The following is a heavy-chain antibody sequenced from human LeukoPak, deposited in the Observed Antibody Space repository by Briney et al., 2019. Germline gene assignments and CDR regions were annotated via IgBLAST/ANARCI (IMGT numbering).Heavy chain of an antibody. D-gene: IGHD3-10*01. V-gene: IGHV4-39*01. CDR2: IHFSGST. CDR1: SDSISSSTYF. CDR3: ARHPDYGSGIYPPLSDY. Sequence: PSETLSLTCTVSSDSISSSTYFWGWIRQPPGRGLEWIGRIHFSGSTYYNPSLKSRVTMSVDTAKNEFSLKLSSVPAADTAVYYCARHPDYGSGIYPPLSDYWGQGTLVTVSS. J-gene: IGHJ4*02.